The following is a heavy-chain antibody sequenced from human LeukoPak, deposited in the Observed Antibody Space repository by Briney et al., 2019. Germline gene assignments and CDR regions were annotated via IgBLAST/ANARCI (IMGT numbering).Heavy chain of an antibody. Sequence: GGSLRLSCAASGFTFSSYAMSWVRQAPGKGLEWVSAISGSGGSTYYADSVKGRFTISRDNSKNTLYLQMDSLRAEDTAVYYCAKFTGRGGYYYYYMDVWGKGTTVTVSS. D-gene: IGHD4-11*01. CDR3: AKFTGRGGYYYYYMDV. CDR1: GFTFSSYA. V-gene: IGHV3-23*01. J-gene: IGHJ6*03. CDR2: ISGSGGST.